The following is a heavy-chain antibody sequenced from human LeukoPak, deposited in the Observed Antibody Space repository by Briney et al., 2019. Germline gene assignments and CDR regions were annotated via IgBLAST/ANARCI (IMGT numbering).Heavy chain of an antibody. CDR3: ARAFALGGAMVTSYWFDP. V-gene: IGHV1-18*01. D-gene: IGHD5-18*01. Sequence: ASVKVSCKVFGYALIDLSMHWVRQAPGQGLEWMGWISAYNGNTNYAQKLQGRVTMTTDTSTSTAYMELRSLRSDDTAVYYCARAFALGGAMVTSYWFDPWGQGTLVTVSS. CDR1: GYALIDLS. J-gene: IGHJ5*02. CDR2: ISAYNGNT.